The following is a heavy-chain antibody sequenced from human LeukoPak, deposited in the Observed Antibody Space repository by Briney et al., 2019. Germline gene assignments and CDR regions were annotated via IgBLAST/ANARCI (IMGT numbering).Heavy chain of an antibody. CDR1: GGSVSSYY. J-gene: IGHJ4*02. CDR3: ARTQTGEKVDY. Sequence: SETLSLTCTVSGGSVSSYYWSWIRQPPGKGLEWIGYIYYSGSTNYNPSLKSRVTISVDTSKNQFSLKLSSVTAADTAVYYCARTQTGEKVDYWGQGTLVTVSS. V-gene: IGHV4-59*08. D-gene: IGHD1-26*01. CDR2: IYYSGST.